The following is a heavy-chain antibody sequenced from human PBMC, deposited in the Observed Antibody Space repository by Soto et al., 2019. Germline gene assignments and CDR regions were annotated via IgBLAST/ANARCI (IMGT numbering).Heavy chain of an antibody. D-gene: IGHD1-26*01. J-gene: IGHJ5*01. CDR3: AKDLPGELLPTCFDS. CDR1: GVSISSYY. CDR2: IYYSGST. V-gene: IGHV4-59*12. Sequence: SETLSLTCTVSGVSISSYYWSWIRQPPGKGLEWIGYIYYSGSTNYNPSLKSRVTISVDTSKNQFSLKLSSVTAADTAIYYCAKDLPGELLPTCFDSWGQGTLVTVSS.